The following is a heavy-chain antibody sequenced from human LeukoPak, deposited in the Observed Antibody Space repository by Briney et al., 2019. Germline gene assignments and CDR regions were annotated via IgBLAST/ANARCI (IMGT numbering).Heavy chain of an antibody. Sequence: ASVKVSCKAAGYTFTSYDINRVRQATGQGLEWRGGMNPNSGNTGYAHKFQGRVTITRNTPISTAYMELSSLRSEDTAVYYCARYSGSYYYFDYWGQGTLVTVSS. J-gene: IGHJ4*02. D-gene: IGHD1-26*01. CDR2: MNPNSGNT. CDR1: GYTFTSYD. V-gene: IGHV1-8*03. CDR3: ARYSGSYYYFDY.